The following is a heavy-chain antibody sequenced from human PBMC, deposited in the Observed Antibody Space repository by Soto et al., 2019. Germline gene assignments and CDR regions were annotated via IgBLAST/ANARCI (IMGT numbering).Heavy chain of an antibody. CDR3: ASSRPVSWGRPATINWFDP. V-gene: IGHV1-69*13. D-gene: IGHD1-26*01. CDR1: GGTFSSYA. J-gene: IGHJ5*02. CDR2: IIPIFGTA. Sequence: SVKVSCKASGGTFSSYAISWVRQAPGQGLEWMGGIIPIFGTANYAQKFQGRVTITADESTSTAYMELSSLRSEDTAVYYCASSRPVSWGRPATINWFDPWGQGTLVTVSS.